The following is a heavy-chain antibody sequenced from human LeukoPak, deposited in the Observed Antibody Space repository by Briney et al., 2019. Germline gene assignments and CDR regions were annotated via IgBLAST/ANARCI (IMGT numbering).Heavy chain of an antibody. V-gene: IGHV3-7*01. Sequence: GGSLTLSCAVSGFRFSSYWMTWLRQPPGKGLEWAVNISPGGSAKFYPAPVKGRYTNARDNAMNLPYLQMNNLRGEDTAVYYCATTDNAAGGPHWGQGILVPVSS. CDR3: ATTDNAAGGPH. CDR1: GFRFSSYW. CDR2: ISPGGSAK. D-gene: IGHD6-13*01. J-gene: IGHJ4*02.